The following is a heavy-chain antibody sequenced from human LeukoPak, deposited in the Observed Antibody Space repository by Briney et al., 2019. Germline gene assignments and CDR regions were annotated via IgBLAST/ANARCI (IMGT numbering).Heavy chain of an antibody. CDR1: GGSFSSYP. Sequence: PSETLSLTCAVYGGSFSSYPWTWFRQPPGKGLEWIGQIIHSGSTKYNPSLNGRVTMSVGTSKNQFSLKLTSVTAADTAVYYCARGAPGYWGQGTLVTVSS. J-gene: IGHJ4*02. D-gene: IGHD4/OR15-4a*01. CDR2: IIHSGST. CDR3: ARGAPGY. V-gene: IGHV4-34*12.